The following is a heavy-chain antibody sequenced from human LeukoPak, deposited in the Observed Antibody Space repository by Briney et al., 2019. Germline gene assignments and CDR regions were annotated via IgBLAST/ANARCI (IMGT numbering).Heavy chain of an antibody. CDR2: YYHSKST. D-gene: IGHD7-27*01. CDR3: ARVASTNWGEVPFDY. CDR1: GGSFTGDHYY. V-gene: IGHV4-30-4*08. J-gene: IGHJ4*02. Sequence: TLSLTCSVSGGSFTGDHYYWSWIRQPPGQGLESFGYYYHSKSTYYNSSLKSRLTISIDTPKIQFSLKLTSVTAADTAVYYGARVASTNWGEVPFDYWGQGILVTVCS.